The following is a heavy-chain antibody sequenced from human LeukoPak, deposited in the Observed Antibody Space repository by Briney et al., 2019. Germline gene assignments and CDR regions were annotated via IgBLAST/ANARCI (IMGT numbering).Heavy chain of an antibody. CDR1: GGSCSDYY. CDR2: IHPYGTF. D-gene: IGHD5-24*01. CDR3: ARGRDRSKAGDH. V-gene: IGHV4-34*01. J-gene: IGHJ4*02. Sequence: SETLSLTCAVYGGSCSDYYCSWIRQPPGKGLEWIGEIHPYGTFYYNSSLKSRLTISIDTSKSQFSLRLTSVTAADTAFYCCARGRDRSKAGDHWGQGTLVTVSS.